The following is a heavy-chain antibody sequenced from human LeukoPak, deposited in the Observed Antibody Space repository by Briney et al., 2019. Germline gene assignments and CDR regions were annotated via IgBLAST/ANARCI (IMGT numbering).Heavy chain of an antibody. J-gene: IGHJ4*02. Sequence: SETLSLTCAVYGGSFSGYYWSWIRQPLGKGLEWIGEINHSGSTNYNPSLKSRVTISVDTSKNQFSLKLSSVTAADTAVYYCARSNRRITMVRGASFDYWGQGTLVTVSS. V-gene: IGHV4-34*01. D-gene: IGHD3-10*01. CDR2: INHSGST. CDR3: ARSNRRITMVRGASFDY. CDR1: GGSFSGYY.